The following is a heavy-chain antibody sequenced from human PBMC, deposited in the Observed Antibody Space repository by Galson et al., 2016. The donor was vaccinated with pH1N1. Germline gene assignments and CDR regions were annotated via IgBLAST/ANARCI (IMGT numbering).Heavy chain of an antibody. V-gene: IGHV3-21*01. J-gene: IGHJ2*01. CDR2: ISSSSSYI. CDR3: ASGGDGDYNLYFDL. D-gene: IGHD4-17*01. CDR1: GFTFSRYS. Sequence: SLRLSCAASGFTFSRYSMNWVRQAPGKGLEWVSSISSSSSYIYYADSVKGRFTISRDNAKNSLYLQMNSLRAEDTAVYYCASGGDGDYNLYFDLWGRGALVTVSS.